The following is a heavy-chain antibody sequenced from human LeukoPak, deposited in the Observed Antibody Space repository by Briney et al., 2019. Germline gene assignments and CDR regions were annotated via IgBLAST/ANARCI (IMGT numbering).Heavy chain of an antibody. J-gene: IGHJ4*02. Sequence: GGSLRLSCEASGFTFSTYTMNWVRQAPGKGLVWVSRINSDVSSTSYADSVKGRFTISRDNAKNTLYLQMNSLRAEDTAVYYCARGTTGKRYYFDYWGQGTLVTVSS. CDR1: GFTFSTYT. V-gene: IGHV3-74*01. D-gene: IGHD1-7*01. CDR2: INSDVSST. CDR3: ARGTTGKRYYFDY.